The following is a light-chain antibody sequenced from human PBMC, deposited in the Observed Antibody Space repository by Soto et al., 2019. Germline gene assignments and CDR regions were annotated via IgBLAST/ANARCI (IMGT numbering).Light chain of an antibody. J-gene: IGKJ1*01. Sequence: EILLTQSPATLSLSPGERATLSCRASQSVSSYLAWYQQKTGQAPRLLIYDASNRDTGIPARFSGSGSGTDFTLTISSLEPEDFSVYYCQQRSNWLWTFGQGTKVDIK. CDR3: QQRSNWLWT. CDR2: DAS. V-gene: IGKV3-11*01. CDR1: QSVSSY.